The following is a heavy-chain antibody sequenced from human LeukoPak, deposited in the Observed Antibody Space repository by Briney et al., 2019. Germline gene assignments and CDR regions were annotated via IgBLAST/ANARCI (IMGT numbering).Heavy chain of an antibody. Sequence: SETLSLTCAVYGGSFSGYYWSWIRQPPGKGLEWIGEINHSGSTNYNPSLKGRVTISVDTSKNQFSLKLSSVTPADTAVYYCARALTPLDIVVVPAASPGGMDDWGQGTTVTVSS. CDR1: GGSFSGYY. V-gene: IGHV4-34*01. CDR2: INHSGST. D-gene: IGHD2-2*01. J-gene: IGHJ6*02. CDR3: ARALTPLDIVVVPAASPGGMDD.